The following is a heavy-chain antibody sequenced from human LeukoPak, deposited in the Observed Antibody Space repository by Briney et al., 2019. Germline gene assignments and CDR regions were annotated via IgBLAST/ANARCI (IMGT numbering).Heavy chain of an antibody. CDR1: GFTFDDYA. D-gene: IGHD3-22*01. CDR3: AKDSEMTYYYDSSGRSGYFDY. V-gene: IGHV3-9*01. CDR2: ISWNSGSI. Sequence: PGRSLRLSCAASGFTFDDYAMHWVRQAPGKGLEWVSGISWNSGSIGYADSAKGRFTISRDNAKNSLYLQMNSLRAEDTALYYCAKDSEMTYYYDSSGRSGYFDYWGQGTLVTVSS. J-gene: IGHJ4*01.